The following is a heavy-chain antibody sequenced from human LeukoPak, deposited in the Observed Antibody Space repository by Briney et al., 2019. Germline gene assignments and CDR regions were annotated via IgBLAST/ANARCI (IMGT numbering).Heavy chain of an antibody. CDR2: ISGSGGST. CDR3: AKDVYGDYGGLDY. CDR1: GFTFSSYA. V-gene: IGHV3-23*01. D-gene: IGHD4-17*01. Sequence: GGSLRLSCAASGFTFSSYAMSWVRQAPGKGLEWVSGISGSGGSTNYADSVKGRFTISRDNSKNTLYLQMNSLRAEDTAVYYCAKDVYGDYGGLDYWGQGTLVTVSS. J-gene: IGHJ4*02.